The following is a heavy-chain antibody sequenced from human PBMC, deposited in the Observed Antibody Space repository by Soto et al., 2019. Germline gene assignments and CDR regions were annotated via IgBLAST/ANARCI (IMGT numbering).Heavy chain of an antibody. D-gene: IGHD3-10*01. CDR3: ARGVLLWFGELYPKYYFDY. V-gene: IGHV1-18*01. CDR1: GYTFTSYG. Sequence: QVQLVQSGAEVKKPGASVKVSCKASGYTFTSYGISWVRQAPGQGLEWMGWISAYNGNTNYAQRLQGRVTMTTDTSTSTAYMELRSLRSDDTAVYYCARGVLLWFGELYPKYYFDYWGQGTLVTVSS. J-gene: IGHJ4*02. CDR2: ISAYNGNT.